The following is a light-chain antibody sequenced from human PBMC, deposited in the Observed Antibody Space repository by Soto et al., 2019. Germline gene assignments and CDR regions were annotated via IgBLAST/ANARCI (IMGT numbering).Light chain of an antibody. Sequence: EIVLTQSPGTLSLSPGERATLSCRASQSVSSSYLAWYQQKLGQAPRLLIYGASSSATGVPDRFSGSGSGTDFTLTISRLEPEDVAVYYCQQYGGSPYTFGQGTKLEIK. J-gene: IGKJ2*01. CDR1: QSVSSSY. CDR2: GAS. V-gene: IGKV3-20*01. CDR3: QQYGGSPYT.